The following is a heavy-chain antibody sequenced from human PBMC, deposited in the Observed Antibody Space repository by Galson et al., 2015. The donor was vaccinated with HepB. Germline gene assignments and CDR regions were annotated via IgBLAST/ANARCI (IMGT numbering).Heavy chain of an antibody. CDR1: GGSFSGYY. J-gene: IGHJ6*03. Sequence: ETLSLTCAVYGGSFSGYYWTWIRQPPGKGLEWIGDTNRSGNINCTPSLKSRVIISLDTSKTQFSLKLRSVTAADTGVYYCARADRGVIIVHHYYYMDVWGKGTTVTVSS. CDR3: ARADRGVIIVHHYYYMDV. CDR2: TNRSGNI. D-gene: IGHD3-10*01. V-gene: IGHV4-34*01.